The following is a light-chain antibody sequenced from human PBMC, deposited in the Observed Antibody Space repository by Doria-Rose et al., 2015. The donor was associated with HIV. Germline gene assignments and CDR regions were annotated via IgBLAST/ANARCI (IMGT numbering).Light chain of an antibody. Sequence: TQSPGTLSLSPGERATLSCRASQSLSSTYLDWYQQKPGQAPSLLIYDGSTRATGIPDRFSASGSGTDLTLTINRLEPEDFALYYCHQYGTSWTFGQGTKVEI. CDR2: DGS. J-gene: IGKJ1*01. CDR3: HQYGTSWT. CDR1: QSLSSTY. V-gene: IGKV3-20*01.